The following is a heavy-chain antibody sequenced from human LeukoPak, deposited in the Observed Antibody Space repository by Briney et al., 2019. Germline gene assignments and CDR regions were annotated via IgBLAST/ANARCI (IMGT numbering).Heavy chain of an antibody. CDR3: ARREGSSWYPNWFDP. CDR2: IYYSGST. D-gene: IGHD6-13*01. CDR1: GGSISSSSYY. J-gene: IGHJ5*02. Sequence: PSETLSLTCTVSGGSISSSSYYWGWIRQPPGKGLEWIGSIYYSGSTCYNPSLKSRVTISVDTSKNQFSLKLSSVTAADTAVYYCARREGSSWYPNWFDPWGQGTLVTVSS. V-gene: IGHV4-39*01.